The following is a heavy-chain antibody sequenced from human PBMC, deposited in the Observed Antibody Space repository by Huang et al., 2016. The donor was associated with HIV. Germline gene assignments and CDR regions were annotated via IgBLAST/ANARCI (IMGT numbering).Heavy chain of an antibody. Sequence: VESGGRSVQPGGSIKLSCVGSTFTFGAYWMSWVRQPPGKGLEWVAKIKQDESEKYYVDSGKGRFNISRDNARKVLFLEMDNLRVEDTAMYFCATKTAGMDIWGQGTTVTVSS. V-gene: IGHV3-7*01. D-gene: IGHD1-7*01. CDR1: TFTFGAYW. CDR3: ATKTAGMDI. CDR2: IKQDESEK. J-gene: IGHJ6*02.